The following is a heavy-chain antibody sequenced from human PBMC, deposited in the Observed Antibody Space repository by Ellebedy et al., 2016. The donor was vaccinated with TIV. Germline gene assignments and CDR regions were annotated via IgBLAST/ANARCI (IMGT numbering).Heavy chain of an antibody. V-gene: IGHV5-51*01. J-gene: IGHJ4*02. CDR3: ARRGLADF. CDR2: IYAGDSET. Sequence: GESLKISCETSGYTFSNYWIGSVRQKPGKGLEWMGSIYAGDSETKYSPSLQGHITISVDKSVSTTYLHLSSLRVSDSAMYFCARRGLADFWGQGTLITVSS. CDR1: GYTFSNYW. D-gene: IGHD3/OR15-3a*01.